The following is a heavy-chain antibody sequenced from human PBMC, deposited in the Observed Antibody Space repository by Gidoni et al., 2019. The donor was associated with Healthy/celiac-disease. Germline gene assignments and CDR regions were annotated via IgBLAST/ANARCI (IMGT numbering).Heavy chain of an antibody. J-gene: IGHJ4*02. CDR1: GGSISSYY. V-gene: IGHV4-4*07. D-gene: IGHD6-13*01. Sequence: QVQLQESGPGLVKPSETLSLTCTDAGGSISSYYWSWIRQPAGKGLEWIGRIYPSGSTNYNPSLKSRVTMSVDTSKNQFSLKLSSVTAADTAVYYCARSIAAAAKGGFDYWGQGTLVTVSS. CDR3: ARSIAAAAKGGFDY. CDR2: IYPSGST.